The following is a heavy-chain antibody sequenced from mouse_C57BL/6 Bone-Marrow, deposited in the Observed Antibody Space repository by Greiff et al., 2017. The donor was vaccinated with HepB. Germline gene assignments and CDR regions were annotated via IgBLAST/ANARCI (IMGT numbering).Heavy chain of an antibody. CDR2: IDPENGDT. V-gene: IGHV14-4*01. CDR1: GFNIKDDY. Sequence: EVKLVESGAELVRPGASVKLSCTASGFNIKDDYMHWVKQRPEQGLEWIGWIDPENGDTEYASKFQGKATITADTSSNTAYLQLSSLTSEDTAVYYCTTAFITTVFFDYWGQGTTLTVSS. CDR3: TTAFITTVFFDY. J-gene: IGHJ2*01. D-gene: IGHD1-1*01.